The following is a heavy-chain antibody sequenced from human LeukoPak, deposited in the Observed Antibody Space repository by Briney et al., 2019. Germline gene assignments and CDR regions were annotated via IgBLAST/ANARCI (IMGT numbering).Heavy chain of an antibody. Sequence: PGGSLRLSCAASGFTFSSYAMSWVRQAPGKGLEWVSAISGSGGSTYYADSVKGRFTISIDNSKNTLYLQMNRLRAEDTAVYYCAKDVWYSSGWYNAFDIWGQGTMVTVSS. CDR1: GFTFSSYA. J-gene: IGHJ3*02. CDR3: AKDVWYSSGWYNAFDI. D-gene: IGHD6-19*01. V-gene: IGHV3-23*01. CDR2: ISGSGGST.